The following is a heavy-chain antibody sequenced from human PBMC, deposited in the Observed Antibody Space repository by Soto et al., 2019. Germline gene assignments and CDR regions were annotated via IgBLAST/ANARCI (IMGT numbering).Heavy chain of an antibody. D-gene: IGHD6-13*01. Sequence: PVGSLRLSCAASGFTFSSYGMHWVRQAPGKGLEWVAVIWYDGSNKYYADSVKGRFTISRDNSKNTLYLQMNSLRAEDTAVYYCARDGSSIAAAGTFYYGMDVWGQGTTVTVSS. CDR2: IWYDGSNK. CDR1: GFTFSSYG. J-gene: IGHJ6*02. V-gene: IGHV3-33*01. CDR3: ARDGSSIAAAGTFYYGMDV.